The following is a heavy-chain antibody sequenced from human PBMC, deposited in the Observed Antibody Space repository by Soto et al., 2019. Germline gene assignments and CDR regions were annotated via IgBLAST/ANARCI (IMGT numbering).Heavy chain of an antibody. CDR2: IYHSGST. J-gene: IGHJ4*02. CDR1: GGSISSGGYS. CDR3: ARGQVVAAQH. Sequence: QLQLQESGSGLAKPSQTLSLTCAVSGGSISSGGYSWSWIRQPPGKGLEWIGYIYHSGSTYYNPSLTSRVTISVDRSKNQFSLKLSSVTAADTAVYYCARGQVVAAQHWGQGTLVTVSS. D-gene: IGHD2-15*01. V-gene: IGHV4-30-2*01.